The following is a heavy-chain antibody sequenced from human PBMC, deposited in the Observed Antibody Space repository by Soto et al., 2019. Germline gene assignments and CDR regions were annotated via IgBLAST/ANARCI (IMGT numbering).Heavy chain of an antibody. CDR1: GDSVSSNSAA. CDR3: ARAIAVAGTYYYYGMDV. CDR2: TYYRSKWYN. V-gene: IGHV6-1*01. Sequence: PSQTLSLPCAISGDSVSSNSAAWNWIRQSPSRGLEWLGRTYYRSKWYNDYAVSVKSRITINPDTSKNQFSLQLNSVTPEDTAVYYCARAIAVAGTYYYYGMDVWGQGTTVTVSS. J-gene: IGHJ6*02. D-gene: IGHD6-19*01.